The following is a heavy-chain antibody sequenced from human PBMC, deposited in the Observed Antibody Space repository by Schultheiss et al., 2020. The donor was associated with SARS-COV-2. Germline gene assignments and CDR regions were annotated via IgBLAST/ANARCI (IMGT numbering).Heavy chain of an antibody. D-gene: IGHD3-22*01. Sequence: SETLSLTCTVSGGSISSYYWSWIRQPPGKGLEWIGYIYYSGSTNYNPSLKSRVTISVDTSKNQFSLKLSSVTAADTAVYYCARDAPINYYDSSGKRAGFRYGMDVWGQGTTVTVPS. CDR1: GGSISSYY. CDR2: IYYSGST. CDR3: ARDAPINYYDSSGKRAGFRYGMDV. J-gene: IGHJ6*02. V-gene: IGHV4-59*01.